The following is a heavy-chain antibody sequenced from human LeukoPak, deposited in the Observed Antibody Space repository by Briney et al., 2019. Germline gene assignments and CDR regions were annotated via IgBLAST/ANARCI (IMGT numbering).Heavy chain of an antibody. D-gene: IGHD6-13*01. J-gene: IGHJ6*02. CDR1: GFTFSSYG. CDR2: ISDSGGST. V-gene: IGHV3-23*01. Sequence: GGSLRLSCVASGFTFSSYGMSWGRQAPGKGLEWDSGISDSGGSTYYADSVKGRFTISRDNSKNTLYLQMNSLRAEDTAVYYCAKGIATTGPYYYVMDVWGQGTTVTVSS. CDR3: AKGIATTGPYYYVMDV.